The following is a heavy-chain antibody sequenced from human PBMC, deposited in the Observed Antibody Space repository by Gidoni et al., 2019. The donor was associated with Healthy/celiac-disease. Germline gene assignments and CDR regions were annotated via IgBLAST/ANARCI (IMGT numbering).Heavy chain of an antibody. CDR3: ARDLGQWELHYFDY. Sequence: QVQLVQSGAEVKKPGASVKVSCTASGYTFPSYGISWVRQAPGQGLEWMGWISAYNGNTNYAQKLQGRVTMTIDTSTSTAYMELRSLRSDDTAVYYCARDLGQWELHYFDYWGQGTLVTVSS. CDR1: GYTFPSYG. D-gene: IGHD1-26*01. CDR2: ISAYNGNT. V-gene: IGHV1-18*01. J-gene: IGHJ4*02.